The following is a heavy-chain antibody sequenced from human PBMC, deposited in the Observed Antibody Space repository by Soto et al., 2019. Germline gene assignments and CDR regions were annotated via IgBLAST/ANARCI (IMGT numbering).Heavy chain of an antibody. J-gene: IGHJ5*02. D-gene: IGHD3-3*01. Sequence: GGSLRLSCAASGFTFSSYSMNWVRQAPGKGLEWVSYISSSSSTIYYADSVKGRFTISRDNAKNSLYLQMNSLRAEDTAVYYCARESEDDFWSGYHGFGWFDPWGQGTLVTVSS. CDR2: ISSSSSTI. CDR3: ARESEDDFWSGYHGFGWFDP. CDR1: GFTFSSYS. V-gene: IGHV3-48*01.